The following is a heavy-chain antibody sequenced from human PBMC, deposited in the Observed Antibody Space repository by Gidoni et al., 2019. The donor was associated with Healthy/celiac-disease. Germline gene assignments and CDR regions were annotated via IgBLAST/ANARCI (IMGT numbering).Heavy chain of an antibody. J-gene: IGHJ3*02. CDR1: GFTFSSYA. CDR2: ISGSGGST. CDR3: AKKLTYYYDSSGTTGAFDI. Sequence: EVQLLESGGGLVQPGGSLRLSCAASGFTFSSYAMSWVRQAPGKGLEWVSAISGSGGSTYYADSVKGRFTISRDNSKNTLYLQMNSLRAEDTAVYYCAKKLTYYYDSSGTTGAFDIWGQGTMVTVSS. V-gene: IGHV3-23*01. D-gene: IGHD3-22*01.